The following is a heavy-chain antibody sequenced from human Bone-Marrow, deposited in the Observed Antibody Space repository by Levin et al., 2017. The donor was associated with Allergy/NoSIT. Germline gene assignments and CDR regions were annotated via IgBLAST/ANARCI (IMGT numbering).Heavy chain of an antibody. CDR2: ITSDGRGT. Sequence: GGSLRLSCEASEFTFSSYAMNWVRQAPGKGLEWVSTITSDGRGTYYANSVKGRFTISRDTSKNTVYLEMKSLRAEDTAVYYCARTVVRFFSDVWGLGTLVTVSS. CDR1: EFTFSSYA. V-gene: IGHV3-23*01. J-gene: IGHJ4*02. CDR3: ARTVVRFFSDV. D-gene: IGHD3-10*01.